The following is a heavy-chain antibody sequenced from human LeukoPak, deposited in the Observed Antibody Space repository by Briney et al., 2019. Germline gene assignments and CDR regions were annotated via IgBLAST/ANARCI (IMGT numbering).Heavy chain of an antibody. J-gene: IGHJ4*02. D-gene: IGHD3-22*01. CDR2: ISYNGSSK. CDR1: GFTFSSYA. V-gene: IGHV3-30-3*01. CDR3: ARWSIGGSYYYDSSGYRYFDY. Sequence: GGSLRLSCAASGFTFSSYAMHWVRQAPGKGLEWVAVISYNGSSKYYADSVKGRFTISRDNSKNTLYLQMNSLRAEDTAVYYCARWSIGGSYYYDSSGYRYFDYWGQGTLVTVSS.